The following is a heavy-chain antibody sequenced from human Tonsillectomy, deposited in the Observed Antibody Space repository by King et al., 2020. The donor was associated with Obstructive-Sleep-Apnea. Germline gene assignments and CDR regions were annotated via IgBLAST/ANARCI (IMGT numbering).Heavy chain of an antibody. D-gene: IGHD6-13*01. CDR1: GGSISSSSYY. CDR3: ARRPSSSSWFDDAFDI. CDR2: IYYSGST. V-gene: IGHV4-39*01. J-gene: IGHJ3*02. Sequence: QLQESGPGLVKPSETLSLTCTVSGGSISSSSYYWGWIRQPPGKGLEWIGSIYYSGSTYYNPSLKSRVTISVDTSKNQFSLKLSSVTAADTAVYYCARRPSSSSWFDDAFDIWGQGTMVTVSS.